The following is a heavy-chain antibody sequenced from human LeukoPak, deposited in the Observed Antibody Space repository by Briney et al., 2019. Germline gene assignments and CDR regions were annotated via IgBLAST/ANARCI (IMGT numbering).Heavy chain of an antibody. V-gene: IGHV1-8*01. Sequence: ASVKVSCKASGYTFTTYDINWVRQATGQGLEWMGWMNPNSGNTGYAQKFQGRVTMTRKTSISTAYMELSSLRSEDTAVYYCARGPNKSDGGNSGSAWFDPWGQGTLVTVSS. CDR2: MNPNSGNT. D-gene: IGHD4-23*01. CDR3: ARGPNKSDGGNSGSAWFDP. J-gene: IGHJ5*02. CDR1: GYTFTTYD.